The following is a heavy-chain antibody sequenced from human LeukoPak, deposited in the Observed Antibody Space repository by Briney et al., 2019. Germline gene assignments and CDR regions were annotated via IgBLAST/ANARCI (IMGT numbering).Heavy chain of an antibody. CDR2: IRYDGSNK. Sequence: GGSLRLSCAASGFTFSSYGMHWVRQAPGKGLEWVAFIRYDGSNKYYADSVKGRFTISRDNAKNSLYLQMNSLRAEDTAVYYCARDLSLSVDSSGYYPLGAFDIWGQGTMVTVSS. D-gene: IGHD3-22*01. CDR1: GFTFSSYG. V-gene: IGHV3-30*02. CDR3: ARDLSLSVDSSGYYPLGAFDI. J-gene: IGHJ3*02.